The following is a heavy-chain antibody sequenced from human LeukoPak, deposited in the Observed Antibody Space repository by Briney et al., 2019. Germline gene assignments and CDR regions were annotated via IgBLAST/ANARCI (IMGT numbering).Heavy chain of an antibody. Sequence: ASVKVSCKASGGTFSSYAISWVRQAPGQGLEWMGGIIPIFGTANYAQKFQGRVTITADESTSTAYMELSSLRSEDTAVYYCAKDRVTAAGYYFDYWGQGTLVTVSS. J-gene: IGHJ4*02. CDR2: IIPIFGTA. CDR3: AKDRVTAAGYYFDY. CDR1: GGTFSSYA. D-gene: IGHD6-13*01. V-gene: IGHV1-69*13.